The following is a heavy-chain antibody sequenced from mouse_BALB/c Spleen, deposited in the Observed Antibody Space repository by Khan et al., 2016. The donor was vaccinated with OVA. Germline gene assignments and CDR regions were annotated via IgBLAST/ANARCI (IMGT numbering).Heavy chain of an antibody. CDR3: ARADYYNCREAMEF. Sequence: QVQLKESGPGLVAPSPSLSITCTVSGFSLTGYGVNWVRQPPGKGLEWLGMIWGDGSTNYNSALKSRLSISKDNSKSQAFLKMNSLQTDDIARYYCARADYYNCREAMEFWGQGTSVTVSS. CDR1: GFSLTGYG. D-gene: IGHD1-3*01. J-gene: IGHJ4*01. V-gene: IGHV2-6-7*01. CDR2: IWGDGST.